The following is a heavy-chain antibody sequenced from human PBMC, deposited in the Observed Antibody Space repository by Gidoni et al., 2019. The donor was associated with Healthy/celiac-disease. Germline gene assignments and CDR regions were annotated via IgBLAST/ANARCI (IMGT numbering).Heavy chain of an antibody. CDR3: ARDQVGATGNWFDP. CDR1: GGSISSYY. J-gene: IGHJ5*02. CDR2: IYYTGST. D-gene: IGHD1-26*01. V-gene: IGHV4-59*01. Sequence: QVQLQESGPGLVKPSETLSLTCTVSGGSISSYYWNWIRQPPGKGLEWIVYIYYTGSTNYNPSLKSRVTISVDTSKNQFSLKLSSVTAADTAVYYCARDQVGATGNWFDPWGQGTLVTVSS.